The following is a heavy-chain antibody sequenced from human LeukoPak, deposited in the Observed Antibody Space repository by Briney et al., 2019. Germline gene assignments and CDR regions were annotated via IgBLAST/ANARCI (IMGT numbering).Heavy chain of an antibody. CDR1: GFTFSGNG. CDR3: AKDYYAYYYMDA. J-gene: IGHJ6*03. V-gene: IGHV3-30*02. Sequence: GGSLRLSCAASGFTFSGNGMHWVRQAPGKGLEWVSFIRDDGSNKYYADSVKGRFTISRDNSKNTLYLQMNSLRAEDTAVYYCAKDYYAYYYMDAWGKGTTVTVS. CDR2: IRDDGSNK.